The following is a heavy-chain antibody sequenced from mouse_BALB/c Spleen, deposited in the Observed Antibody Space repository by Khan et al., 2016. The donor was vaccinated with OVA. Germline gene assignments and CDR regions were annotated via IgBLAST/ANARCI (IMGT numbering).Heavy chain of an antibody. CDR1: GYTFTSYT. D-gene: IGHD2-14*01. CDR3: AREGAYYRSDGWFAY. CDR2: INPSSGYT. Sequence: QVQLKESGGELARPGASVKMSCKASGYTFTSYTIHWVKQRPGQGLEWIGYINPSSGYTNYNQKFKDKATLTADKSSSTAYMQLSSLTSDDSAVYYCAREGAYYRSDGWFAYWGQGTLVTVSA. V-gene: IGHV1-4*01. J-gene: IGHJ3*01.